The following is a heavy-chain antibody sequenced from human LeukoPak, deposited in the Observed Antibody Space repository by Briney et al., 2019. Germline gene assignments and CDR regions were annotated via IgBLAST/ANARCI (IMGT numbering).Heavy chain of an antibody. Sequence: SETLSLTCTVSGGSISSGGYYWSWIRQHPGKDLEWIGYIYYSGSTYYNPSLQSRVTISVDTSKNQFSLKLSSVTAADTAVYYCAREKSMDPTIDYWGQGTLVTVSS. CDR2: IYYSGST. CDR3: AREKSMDPTIDY. V-gene: IGHV4-31*03. J-gene: IGHJ4*02. D-gene: IGHD1-14*01. CDR1: GGSISSGGYY.